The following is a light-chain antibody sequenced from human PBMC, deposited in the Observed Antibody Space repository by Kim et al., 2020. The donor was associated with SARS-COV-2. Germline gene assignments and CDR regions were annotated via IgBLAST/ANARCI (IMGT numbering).Light chain of an antibody. V-gene: IGLV3-1*01. CDR2: QGN. Sequence: VSPGQTASITCSGDKLGDKYACWYQQKPGQPPVLVIYQGNKRPSGIPERFSGSNSGNTATLTISGTQAMDEADYYCQAWDSSTFYVFGTGTKVTVL. CDR1: KLGDKY. CDR3: QAWDSSTFYV. J-gene: IGLJ1*01.